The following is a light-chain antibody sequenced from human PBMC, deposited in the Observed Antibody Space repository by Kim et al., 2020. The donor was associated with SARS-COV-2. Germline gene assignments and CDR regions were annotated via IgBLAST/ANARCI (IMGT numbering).Light chain of an antibody. CDR3: NSRDSSGDHVV. CDR1: SLRKYY. J-gene: IGLJ3*02. CDR2: GKY. V-gene: IGLV3-19*01. Sequence: ALGQTVRRTCQGDSLRKYYATWYQQRPGQAPVLVLYGKYNRPSGIPDRFSGSGSGNTASLTITGAQAEDEADYYCNSRDSSGDHVVFGGGTKLTVL.